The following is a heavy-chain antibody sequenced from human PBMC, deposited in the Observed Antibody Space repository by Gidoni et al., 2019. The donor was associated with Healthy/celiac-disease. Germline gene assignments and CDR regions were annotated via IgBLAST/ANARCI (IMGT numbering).Heavy chain of an antibody. CDR2: IYYSGST. CDR1: AASTTRSSYY. CDR3: ASQLMVQGVPFNWFDP. D-gene: IGHD3-10*01. V-gene: IGHV4-39*01. Sequence: QLQLQQSGPGLHKPSETLSLTGTVTAASTTRSSYYWGWIRQPPGKGLEWIGRIYYSGSTHDNPSLKSRVTISVDTSKNRFSLKLSSVTAADTAVYYCASQLMVQGVPFNWFDPWGEGTLVTVSS. J-gene: IGHJ5*02.